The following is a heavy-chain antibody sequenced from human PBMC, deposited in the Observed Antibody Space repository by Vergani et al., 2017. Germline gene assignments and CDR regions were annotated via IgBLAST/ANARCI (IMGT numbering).Heavy chain of an antibody. CDR3: ARGRYDSSGYYSYYYYYGMDV. CDR1: GFTFSSYS. Sequence: EVQLVESGGGLVKPGGSLRLSCAASGFTFSSYSMNWVRQAPGKGLEWVSSISSSSSYIYYADSVKGRFTISRDNAKNSLYLQMNSLRAEDTAVYYCARGRYDSSGYYSYYYYYGMDVWGQGP. D-gene: IGHD3-22*01. J-gene: IGHJ6*02. V-gene: IGHV3-21*01. CDR2: ISSSSSYI.